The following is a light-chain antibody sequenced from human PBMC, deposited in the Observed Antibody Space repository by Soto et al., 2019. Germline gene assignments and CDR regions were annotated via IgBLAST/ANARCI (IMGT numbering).Light chain of an antibody. V-gene: IGKV1-9*01. CDR3: QQLSTYPST. Sequence: IQLTQSPSSLSASVGDRVTITCRASQGIGSYLAWYQQKPGEAPKLLIFAASTLQSGVPSRLSGSGSGTDFTLTISSLQAEDFATYYCQQLSTYPSTFGGGTRLEIK. CDR2: AAS. CDR1: QGIGSY. J-gene: IGKJ5*01.